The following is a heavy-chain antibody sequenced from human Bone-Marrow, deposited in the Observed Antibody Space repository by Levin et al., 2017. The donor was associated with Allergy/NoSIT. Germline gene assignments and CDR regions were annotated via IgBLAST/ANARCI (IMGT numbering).Heavy chain of an antibody. CDR2: ISYDGSNK. CDR3: ARLRGYSYGTGSYYYMDG. D-gene: IGHD5-18*01. J-gene: IGHJ6*03. V-gene: IGHV3-30-3*01. CDR1: GFTFSSYA. Sequence: GGSLRLSCAASGFTFSSYAMHWVRQAPGKGLEWVAVISYDGSNKYYADSVKGRFTISRDNSKNTLYLQMNSLRAEDTAVYYCARLRGYSYGTGSYYYMDGWGKGTTVTVSS.